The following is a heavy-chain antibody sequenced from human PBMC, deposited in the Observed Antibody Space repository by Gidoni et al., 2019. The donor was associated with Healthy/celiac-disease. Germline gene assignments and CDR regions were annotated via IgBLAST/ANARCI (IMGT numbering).Heavy chain of an antibody. J-gene: IGHJ2*01. CDR2: IWKDGSNK. D-gene: IGHD6-19*01. CDR1: GFNFSSCG. CDR3: ARDAVRYFDL. Sequence: QVQLVESGGAVVQPGRSLRLSCAASGFNFSSCGMHWVRQAPGRALAWVAVIWKDGSNKYYADSVKGRFTISRDNSKNTLYLQMNSLRAEDTAVYYCARDAVRYFDLWGRGTLVAVSS. V-gene: IGHV3-33*01.